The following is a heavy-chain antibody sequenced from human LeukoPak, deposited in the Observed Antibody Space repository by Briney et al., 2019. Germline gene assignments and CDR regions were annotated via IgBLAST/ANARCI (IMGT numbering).Heavy chain of an antibody. CDR1: GGSISSGGHY. J-gene: IGHJ4*02. D-gene: IGHD3-10*01. CDR3: AREGTIIRGALLD. CDR2: IYYSGST. V-gene: IGHV4-31*03. Sequence: PSQILSLTCTVSGGSISSGGHYWSWIRQHPGKGLEWIGYIYYSGSTYYNPSLKSRVTMSVATSKNQFSLEVSSVTAADTAVYYCAREGTIIRGALLDWGQGTLVTVSS.